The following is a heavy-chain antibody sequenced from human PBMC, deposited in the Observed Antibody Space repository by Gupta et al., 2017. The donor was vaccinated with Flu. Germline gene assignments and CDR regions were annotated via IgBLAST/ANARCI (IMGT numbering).Heavy chain of an antibody. V-gene: IGHV3-20*04. Sequence: EVQLVESEGGVVRPGGSLRLSCTASGFTFDDYAMSWVRQAPGKGLEWVSGITWNGASFAYADSVKGRFTISRDNAKNSLYLQMNSLRAEDTALYYCARVGQNYYSGMDVWGQGTTVTVSS. J-gene: IGHJ6*02. CDR1: GFTFDDYA. CDR2: ITWNGASF. CDR3: ARVGQNYYSGMDV.